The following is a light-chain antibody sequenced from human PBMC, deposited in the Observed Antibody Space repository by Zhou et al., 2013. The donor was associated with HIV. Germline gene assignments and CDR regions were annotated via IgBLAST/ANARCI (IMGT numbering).Light chain of an antibody. CDR1: QSVSSS. V-gene: IGKV3-20*01. CDR3: QQYGSSPLT. CDR2: GAS. J-gene: IGKJ4*01. Sequence: EIVMTQSPATLSVSPGERATLSCRASQSVSSSLAWYQQKPGQAPRLLLFGASNRATGVPDRFSGSASGTDFTLTISRLEAEDFAVYYCQQYGSSPLTFGGGTKVEIK.